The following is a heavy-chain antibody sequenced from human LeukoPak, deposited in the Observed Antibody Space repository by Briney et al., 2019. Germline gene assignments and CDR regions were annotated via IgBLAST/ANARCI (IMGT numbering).Heavy chain of an antibody. CDR1: GYTFTSYG. D-gene: IGHD2-15*01. V-gene: IGHV1-18*01. Sequence: ASVKVSCKASGYTFTSYGISWVRQAPGQGLEWMGWISAYNGNTNYAQKLQGRVTMTTDTSTSTAYMELRSLRSDDTAVYYCAREVVAATPEDYYYYGMDVWGQGTTVTVSS. CDR3: AREVVAATPEDYYYYGMDV. J-gene: IGHJ6*02. CDR2: ISAYNGNT.